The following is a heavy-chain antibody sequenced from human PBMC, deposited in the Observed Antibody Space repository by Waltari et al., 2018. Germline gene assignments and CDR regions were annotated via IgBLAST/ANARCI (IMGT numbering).Heavy chain of an antibody. CDR2: IIPIFGTA. CDR3: ARAVDSGRYFDWSPY. CDR1: GGTFSSYA. V-gene: IGHV1-69*12. J-gene: IGHJ4*02. D-gene: IGHD3-9*01. Sequence: QVQLVQSGAEVKKPGSSVKVSCKASGGTFSSYAISWVRQAPGQGLEWMGGIIPIFGTANYAQKFQGRVTITADESTSTAYMELISLRSEDTAVYYGARAVDSGRYFDWSPYWGQGTLVTVSS.